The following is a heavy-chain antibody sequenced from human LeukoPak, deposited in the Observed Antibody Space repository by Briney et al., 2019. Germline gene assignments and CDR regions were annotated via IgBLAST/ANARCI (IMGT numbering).Heavy chain of an antibody. CDR2: IQSDGSIT. Sequence: GGSLRLSCVASGFTFSNYWIHWVRQAPGKGLGWVSRIQSDGSITNYADSAKGRFTISRDNAKNTLSLQMNGLSAEDTAVYSCARVPVSAAGMGIDYWGQGTLVTVSS. V-gene: IGHV3-74*01. CDR1: GFTFSNYW. D-gene: IGHD6-13*01. CDR3: ARVPVSAAGMGIDY. J-gene: IGHJ4*02.